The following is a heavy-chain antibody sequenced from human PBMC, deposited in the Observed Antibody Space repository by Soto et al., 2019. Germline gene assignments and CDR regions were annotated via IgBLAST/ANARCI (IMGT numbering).Heavy chain of an antibody. CDR3: VGTGTTEDY. Sequence: PSETLSLTCTVSGASVSSGDYYWSSIRQSPGKGLEWIGYIYYSGDSYYNPSLKGRLTIPIDTSKNQFSLIGNSVTVVDTAIYDCVGTGTTEDYWGRGTLVTVSS. CDR2: IYYSGDS. CDR1: GASVSSGDYY. J-gene: IGHJ4*02. V-gene: IGHV4-30-4*08. D-gene: IGHD4-17*01.